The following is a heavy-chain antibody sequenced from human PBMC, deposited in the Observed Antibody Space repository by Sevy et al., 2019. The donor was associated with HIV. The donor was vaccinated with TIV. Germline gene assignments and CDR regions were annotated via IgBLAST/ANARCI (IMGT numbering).Heavy chain of an antibody. D-gene: IGHD6-19*01. CDR2: IIPILGTV. CDR1: GGTFSSYG. J-gene: IGHJ4*02. Sequence: ASVKVSCKASGGTFSSYGISWVRQAPGQGLEWMGGIIPILGTVNYAQKFQGRVTITADESTKTAYMELSSLRSEDTAVYYCARGGGNGWYYFDYWGQETLVTVSA. CDR3: ARGGGNGWYYFDY. V-gene: IGHV1-69*13.